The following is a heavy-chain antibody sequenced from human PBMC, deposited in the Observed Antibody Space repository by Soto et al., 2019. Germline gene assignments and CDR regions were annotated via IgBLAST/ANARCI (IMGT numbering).Heavy chain of an antibody. CDR1: GFTFSNAW. CDR2: IKSKTDGGTT. D-gene: IGHD6-19*01. J-gene: IGHJ4*02. V-gene: IGHV3-15*07. CDR3: TTDLNSGWYLFDY. Sequence: EVQLVESGGGLVKPGGSLRLSCAASGFTFSNAWMNWVRQAPGKGLEWVGRIKSKTDGGTTDYAAPVKGRFTISRDDSNNTLYLQMNSLKTEDTAVYYCTTDLNSGWYLFDYWGQGTLVTVSS.